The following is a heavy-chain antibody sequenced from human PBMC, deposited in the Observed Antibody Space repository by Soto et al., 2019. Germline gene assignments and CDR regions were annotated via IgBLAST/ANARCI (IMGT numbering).Heavy chain of an antibody. Sequence: GGSLRLSCEASGFIFSNYGMHWVRQAPGKGLEWVAVVSYDGSKEYYADSVKGRFTISRDNSKNMVYLQMSSLRVEDTAVYFCANILGYQPWEADGFDGWGKGTMVTVSS. CDR2: VSYDGSKE. J-gene: IGHJ3*01. V-gene: IGHV3-30*18. CDR1: GFIFSNYG. CDR3: ANILGYQPWEADGFDG. D-gene: IGHD3-9*01.